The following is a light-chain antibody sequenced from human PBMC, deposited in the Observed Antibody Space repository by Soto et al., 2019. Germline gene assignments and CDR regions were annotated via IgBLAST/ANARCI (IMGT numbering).Light chain of an antibody. CDR3: QQYNSYTQT. J-gene: IGKJ1*01. CDR1: QSISSW. CDR2: DAS. V-gene: IGKV1-5*01. Sequence: DIQMTQSPSTLSASVGDRVTITCRASQSISSWLAWYQQKPGKAPKLLIYDASSLESGVPSRFSGSGSGTESTLTISSLQPDDFATYYCQQYNSYTQTFGQGTKV.